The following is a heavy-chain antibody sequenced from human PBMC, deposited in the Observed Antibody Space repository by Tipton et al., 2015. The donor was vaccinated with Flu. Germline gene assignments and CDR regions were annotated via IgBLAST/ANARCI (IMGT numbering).Heavy chain of an antibody. J-gene: IGHJ6*03. CDR3: ARDWEQLLGTYFYYSMDV. CDR2: VYATGGTFNT. Sequence: TLSLTCTVSGASVSSSYWSWLRQPAGKGLEYIGRVYATGGTFNTYYNPSLRRRVAMSLDTSKNQFSLKVTSMTAADTAVYFCARDWEQLLGTYFYYSMDVWGKGAAVTVSS. V-gene: IGHV4-4*07. D-gene: IGHD6-13*01. CDR1: GASVSSSY.